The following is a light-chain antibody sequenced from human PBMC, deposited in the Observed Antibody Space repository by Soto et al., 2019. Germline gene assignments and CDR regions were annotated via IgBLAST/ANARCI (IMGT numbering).Light chain of an antibody. Sequence: QSVLTQPASGSGAPGQSITISCTVTSSDVGAYNFVSWHQQHPGKAPKLMIYNVYDRPSGISYRFSGSKSGNTASLTISGLQGEDEADYYCCSYTRTSNHYFFGSGTKVTVL. CDR1: SSDVGAYNF. V-gene: IGLV2-14*03. J-gene: IGLJ1*01. CDR2: NVY. CDR3: CSYTRTSNHYF.